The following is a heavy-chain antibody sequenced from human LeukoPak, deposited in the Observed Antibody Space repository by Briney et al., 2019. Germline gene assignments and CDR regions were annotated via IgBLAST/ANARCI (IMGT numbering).Heavy chain of an antibody. Sequence: SQTLSLTCAISGDSVSSNSAAWNWIRQSPSRGLEWLGRTYYRSKWYNDYAVSVKSRITINPDTSKNQFSLKLSSVTAADTAVYYCARDEPYCSSTSCYGTYGMDVWGQGTTVTVSS. CDR3: ARDEPYCSSTSCYGTYGMDV. D-gene: IGHD2-2*01. CDR1: GDSVSSNSAA. J-gene: IGHJ6*02. V-gene: IGHV6-1*01. CDR2: TYYRSKWYN.